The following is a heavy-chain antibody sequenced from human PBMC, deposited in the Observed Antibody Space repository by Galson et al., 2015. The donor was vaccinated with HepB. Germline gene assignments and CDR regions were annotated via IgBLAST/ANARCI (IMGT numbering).Heavy chain of an antibody. Sequence: SVKVSCKASGYTFTDYYIHWVRQAPGQGFEWMGRINPNSGGTNSAQKFQGRVTMTRDTSMSTAYMELSRLGSDDTAVYYCAREFYPWGWSIDYWGQGTLVTVSS. CDR3: AREFYPWGWSIDY. CDR1: GYTFTDYY. V-gene: IGHV1-2*06. CDR2: INPNSGGT. D-gene: IGHD6-19*01. J-gene: IGHJ4*02.